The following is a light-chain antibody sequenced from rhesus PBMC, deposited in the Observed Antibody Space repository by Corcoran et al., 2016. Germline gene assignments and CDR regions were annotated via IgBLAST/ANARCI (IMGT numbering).Light chain of an antibody. Sequence: QVILTQSPATLSLSPGERATLSCRASQSVSSYLAWYQQKPGQAPRLLIYGASSRATGIPDRCSGSGSETDFTRTIRRLELEEVGVYHCYQHSSGWTFGQGTKVEIK. J-gene: IGKJ1*01. CDR1: QSVSSY. CDR2: GAS. CDR3: YQHSSGWT. V-gene: IGKV3-10*01.